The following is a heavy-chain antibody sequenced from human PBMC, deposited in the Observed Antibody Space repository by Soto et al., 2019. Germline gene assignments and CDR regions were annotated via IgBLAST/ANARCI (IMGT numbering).Heavy chain of an antibody. V-gene: IGHV1-18*01. J-gene: IGHJ4*02. CDR3: ARADAVITINFDY. Sequence: ASVKVSCKTSGYTFADYGINWVRQAPGQGLELMGWISVYNDNTNYAQNLQDRVAMTTDTSTSSAYLELRGLRSDDTAVYYCARADAVITINFDYWGQGTLVTVSS. D-gene: IGHD3-9*01. CDR1: GYTFADYG. CDR2: ISVYNDNT.